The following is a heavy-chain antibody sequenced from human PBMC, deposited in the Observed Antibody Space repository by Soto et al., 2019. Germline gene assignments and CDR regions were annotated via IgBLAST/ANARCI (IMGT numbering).Heavy chain of an antibody. Sequence: PGGSLRLSCSASGFTFSSYAMHWVRQAPGKGLEYVSAISSNGGSTYYADSVKGRFTISRDNSKNTLYLQMSSLRAEDTAVYYCVKNKAAAGTTRYYYGMDVWGQGTTVTVSS. CDR2: ISSNGGST. CDR1: GFTFSSYA. V-gene: IGHV3-64D*06. D-gene: IGHD6-13*01. CDR3: VKNKAAAGTTRYYYGMDV. J-gene: IGHJ6*02.